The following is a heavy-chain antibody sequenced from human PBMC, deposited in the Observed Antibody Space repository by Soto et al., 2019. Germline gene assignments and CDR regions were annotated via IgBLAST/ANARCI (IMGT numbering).Heavy chain of an antibody. V-gene: IGHV3-33*01. CDR2: IWHDGDNK. J-gene: IGHJ4*02. CDR1: GFTFSSYA. Sequence: QVQLVESGGGVVQPGTSLRLSCTASGFTFSSYAMHWVRQAPGKGLEWVSVIWHDGDNKYYGDSVKGRFTVSRDNSKNSLYLEMNSLRAEDTAVYYCARAGGTTVTGLWHFDSWGQGTLVTVSS. CDR3: ARAGGTTVTGLWHFDS. D-gene: IGHD4-17*01.